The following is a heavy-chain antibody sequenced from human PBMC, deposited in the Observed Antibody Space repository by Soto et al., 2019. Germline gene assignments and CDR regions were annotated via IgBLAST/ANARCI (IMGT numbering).Heavy chain of an antibody. CDR1: GFTFSSYA. Sequence: PGGSLRLSCAASGFTFSSYAMHWVRQAPGKGLEWVAVISYDGSNKYYADSVKGRFTISRDNSKNTLYLQMNSLRAEDTAVYYCAALEGIWFESGYFDYWGQGTLVTVSS. CDR3: AALEGIWFESGYFDY. J-gene: IGHJ4*02. V-gene: IGHV3-30-3*02. D-gene: IGHD3-10*01. CDR2: ISYDGSNK.